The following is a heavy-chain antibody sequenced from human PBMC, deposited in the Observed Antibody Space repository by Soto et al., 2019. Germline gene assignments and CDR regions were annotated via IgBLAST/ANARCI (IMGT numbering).Heavy chain of an antibody. J-gene: IGHJ3*01. CDR2: LIHGGST. V-gene: IGHV4-34*12. CDR1: NSSIGVFH. Sequence: SETLSLTCAIYNSSIGVFHWTWIRKPPGKGLEWIGELIHGGSTNYNPSLKSRVTFSLDASRSQFSLHLMSVTAADSAVYYCARSPLSYDYVRQTWREVGDSFDVWGRGTSVT. CDR3: ARSPLSYDYVRQTWREVGDSFDV. D-gene: IGHD3-10*02.